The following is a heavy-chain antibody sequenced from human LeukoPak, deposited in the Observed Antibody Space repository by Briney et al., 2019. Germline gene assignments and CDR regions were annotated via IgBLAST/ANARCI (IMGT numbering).Heavy chain of an antibody. Sequence: KPSETLSLTCTVSGGSISSSSYYWGWSRQPRGKGVEWIVSIYYSGSTYYNPSLKSRVTISVDTSKNQFSLKLSSVTAADTAVYYCARLAYSGSYYWGQGTLVTVSS. CDR3: ARLAYSGSYY. D-gene: IGHD1-26*01. CDR1: GGSISSSSYY. J-gene: IGHJ4*02. V-gene: IGHV4-39*01. CDR2: IYYSGST.